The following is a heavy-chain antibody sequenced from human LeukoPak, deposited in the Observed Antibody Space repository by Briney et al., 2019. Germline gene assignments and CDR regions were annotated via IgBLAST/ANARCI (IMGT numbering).Heavy chain of an antibody. D-gene: IGHD3-22*01. V-gene: IGHV5-51*01. J-gene: IGHJ3*02. Sequence: GESLKISCKGSGYSFTSYRIGWVRQMPGKGLEWMGIIYPGDSDTRYSPSFQGQVTISADKSISTAYLQWSSLKASDTAMYYCASPHYDSSGYYGAFDIWGQGTMVTVSS. CDR2: IYPGDSDT. CDR1: GYSFTSYR. CDR3: ASPHYDSSGYYGAFDI.